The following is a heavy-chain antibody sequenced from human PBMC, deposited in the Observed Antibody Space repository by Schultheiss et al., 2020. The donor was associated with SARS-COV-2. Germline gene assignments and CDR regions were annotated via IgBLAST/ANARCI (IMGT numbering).Heavy chain of an antibody. Sequence: GGSLRLSCKGSGYSFTNYWIGWVRQMSGKGLEWMGIIYPGDSDTRYSPSFQGQVTISADNSISTAYLQWSSLKASDTAIYYCTRQHSYNDYWGQGTLVTVSS. CDR2: IYPGDSDT. CDR1: GYSFTNYW. J-gene: IGHJ4*02. CDR3: TRQHSYNDY. D-gene: IGHD5-18*01. V-gene: IGHV5-51*01.